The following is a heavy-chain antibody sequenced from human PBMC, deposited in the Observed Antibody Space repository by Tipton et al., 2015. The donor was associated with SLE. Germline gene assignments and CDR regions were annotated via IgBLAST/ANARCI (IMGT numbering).Heavy chain of an antibody. CDR1: GASISTYY. V-gene: IGHV4-59*01. Sequence: TLSLTCTVSGASISTYYWSWIRQPPGKGLEWIGYIYHTGSTNYNPPLKSRITISLDTSKNQFSLKLSSVTAADTAVYYCASSSRRADHWGQGTLVTVSS. J-gene: IGHJ4*02. CDR3: ASSSRRADH. CDR2: IYHTGST. D-gene: IGHD3-10*01.